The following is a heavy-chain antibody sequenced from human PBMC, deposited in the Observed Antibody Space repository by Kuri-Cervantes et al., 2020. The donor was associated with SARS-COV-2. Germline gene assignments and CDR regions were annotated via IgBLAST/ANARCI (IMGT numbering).Heavy chain of an antibody. CDR1: GYSFTSYW. D-gene: IGHD3-10*01. CDR3: ARLVTMARGAYNWFDP. CDR2: IYPGDSDT. V-gene: IGHV5-51*01. J-gene: IGHJ5*02. Sequence: GGSLRLSCKGSGYSFTSYWIGWVRRMPGKGLEWMGIIYPGDSDTRYSPSFQGQVTISADKSISTAYLQWSSLKASDTAMYYCARLVTMARGAYNWFDPWGQGTLVTVSS.